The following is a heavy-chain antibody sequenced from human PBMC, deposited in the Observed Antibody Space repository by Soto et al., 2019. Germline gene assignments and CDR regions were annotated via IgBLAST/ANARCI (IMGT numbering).Heavy chain of an antibody. J-gene: IGHJ6*03. CDR2: TYYRSKWYN. Sequence: SQALSRTCASCGGSVSSNSAAWNWIRQSPSRGLEWLGRTYYRSKWYNDYAVSVESRITINPDTSKNQFSLQLNSVTPEDTAVYYCARTVVPATYYYYYYYMDVWGKGTTVTVSS. D-gene: IGHD2-15*01. CDR1: GGSVSSNSAA. V-gene: IGHV6-1*01. CDR3: ARTVVPATYYYYYYYMDV.